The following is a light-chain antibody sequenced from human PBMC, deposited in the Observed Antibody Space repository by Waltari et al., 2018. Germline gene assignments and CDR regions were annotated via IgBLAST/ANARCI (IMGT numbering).Light chain of an antibody. CDR2: HAS. CDR3: QQYNDWPPYT. J-gene: IGKJ2*01. V-gene: IGKV3-15*01. CDR1: RHIGGS. Sequence: MTQSPDTLPMSAGESVPLSCRASRHIGGSLAWYQQTAGQAPRLLFYHASTRATGVADRFSAAGSGTDFTLTISSLRSEDSAVYYCQQYNDWPPYTFGQGTKLE.